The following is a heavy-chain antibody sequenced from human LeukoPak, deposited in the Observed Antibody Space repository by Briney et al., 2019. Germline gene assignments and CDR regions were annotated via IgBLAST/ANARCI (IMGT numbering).Heavy chain of an antibody. V-gene: IGHV4-59*12. J-gene: IGHJ4*02. CDR1: GGSISSYY. D-gene: IGHD3-10*01. CDR2: IYYSGST. Sequence: SETLSLTCTVSGGSISSYYWSWIRQPPGKGLEWIGYIYYSGSTNYNPSLKSRVTISVDTSKNQFSLDLRSVTAADTAVYYCARETHDPTLVRGVVDYWGRGTLVTVSS. CDR3: ARETHDPTLVRGVVDY.